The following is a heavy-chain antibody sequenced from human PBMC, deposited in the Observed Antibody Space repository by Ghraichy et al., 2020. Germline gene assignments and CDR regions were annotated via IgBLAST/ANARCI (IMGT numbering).Heavy chain of an antibody. Sequence: GGSLRLSCAASGFTFSSYGMHWVRQAPGKGLEWVAVIWYDGSNKYYADSVKGRFTISRDNSKNTLYLQMNSLRAEDTAVYYCARGTPGLANDYWGQGTLVTVSS. V-gene: IGHV3-33*01. D-gene: IGHD6-6*01. J-gene: IGHJ4*02. CDR1: GFTFSSYG. CDR3: ARGTPGLANDY. CDR2: IWYDGSNK.